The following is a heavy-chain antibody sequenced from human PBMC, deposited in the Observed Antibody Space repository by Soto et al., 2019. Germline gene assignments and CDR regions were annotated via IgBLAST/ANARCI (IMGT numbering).Heavy chain of an antibody. Sequence: EVQLTESGGGSVQPGGSLRLSCVDSGFTFRSYWMHWVRQAPGKGLEWISRVHNDGSSAAYADSVKGRFIISRDTGKNALYLQMNRLGAEDTAVYYCALGRYCSGGTCSFDYWGQGTLVTVSS. CDR1: GFTFRSYW. V-gene: IGHV3-74*01. CDR3: ALGRYCSGGTCSFDY. CDR2: VHNDGSSA. D-gene: IGHD2-15*01. J-gene: IGHJ4*02.